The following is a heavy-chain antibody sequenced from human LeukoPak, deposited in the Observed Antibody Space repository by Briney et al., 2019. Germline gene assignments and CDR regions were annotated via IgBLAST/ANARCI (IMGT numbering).Heavy chain of an antibody. Sequence: GGSLRLSCAASGFTFSSYAMHWVRQAPGKGLEWVAVISYDGSNKYYADSVKGRFTISRDNSKNTLYLQMNSQRAEDTAVYYCARDPESTYDFWSGHIDYWGQGTLVTVSS. CDR2: ISYDGSNK. CDR1: GFTFSSYA. V-gene: IGHV3-30-3*01. J-gene: IGHJ4*02. CDR3: ARDPESTYDFWSGHIDY. D-gene: IGHD3-3*01.